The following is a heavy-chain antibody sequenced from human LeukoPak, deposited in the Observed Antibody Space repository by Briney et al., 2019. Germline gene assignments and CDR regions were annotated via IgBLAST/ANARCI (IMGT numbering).Heavy chain of an antibody. CDR3: AKGPQLNSGYHPDY. CDR1: GFTFSGVA. J-gene: IGHJ4*02. D-gene: IGHD3-22*01. V-gene: IGHV3-23*01. Sequence: GGSLRLSCAAFGFTFSGVAMTWVRQAPGKGLEWVSTITGSDDSTYYADSVKGRFTISRDYSRNMLHLQMNSLRTEDTAIYYCAKGPQLNSGYHPDYWGQGTLVTVSS. CDR2: ITGSDDST.